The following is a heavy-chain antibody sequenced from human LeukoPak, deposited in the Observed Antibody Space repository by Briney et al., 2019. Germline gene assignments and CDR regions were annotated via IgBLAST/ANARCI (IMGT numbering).Heavy chain of an antibody. D-gene: IGHD1-1*01. Sequence: GGSLRLSCAASGFTFSSYAMHWVRQAPGKGLEWVAVISYDGSNKYYADSVKGRFTISRDNSKNTLYLQMNSLRAEDTAVYYCARGLQLGLNDYWGQGTLVTVSS. CDR2: ISYDGSNK. CDR1: GFTFSSYA. J-gene: IGHJ4*02. CDR3: ARGLQLGLNDY. V-gene: IGHV3-30-3*01.